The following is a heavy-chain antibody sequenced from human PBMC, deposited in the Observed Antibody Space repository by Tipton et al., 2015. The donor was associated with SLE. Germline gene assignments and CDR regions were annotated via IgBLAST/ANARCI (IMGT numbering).Heavy chain of an antibody. CDR1: GFAFNFFE. J-gene: IGHJ3*02. V-gene: IGHV3-48*03. Sequence: GSLRLSCAASGFAFNFFEMTWVRQAPGKGLEWVSYIGGSGSTIYYADSVEGRFTISRDNAKNSLYLQMNSLRVDDTALYYCARLPSGTFGAFDIWGQGTMVTVS. CDR3: ARLPSGTFGAFDI. CDR2: IGGSGSTI. D-gene: IGHD1-26*01.